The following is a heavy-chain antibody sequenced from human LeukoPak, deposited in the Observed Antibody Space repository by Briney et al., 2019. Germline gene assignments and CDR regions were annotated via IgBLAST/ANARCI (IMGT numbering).Heavy chain of an antibody. V-gene: IGHV4-59*01. CDR2: ISYSGST. CDR1: GGSISSYH. D-gene: IGHD3-22*01. Sequence: PSETLSLTCTVSGGSISSYHWSWIRQPPGKRLEWIGYISYSGSTNSNPSLKSRVTISVDTSKNQFSLKLSSVTAADTAVYYRARGNYDSRGYSNAFDIWGQGAMVTVSS. CDR3: ARGNYDSRGYSNAFDI. J-gene: IGHJ3*02.